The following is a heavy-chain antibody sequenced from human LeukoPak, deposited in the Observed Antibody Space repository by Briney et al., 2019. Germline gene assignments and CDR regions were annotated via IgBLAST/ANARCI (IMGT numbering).Heavy chain of an antibody. CDR3: AKGSYGSGSYPPYYGMDV. CDR2: ISGSGGST. CDR1: GFTFSSYA. J-gene: IGHJ6*02. V-gene: IGHV3-23*01. D-gene: IGHD3-10*01. Sequence: GWSLRLSCAASGFTFSSYAMSWVRQAPGKGLEWVSAISGSGGSTYYADSVKGRFTISRDNSKNTLYLQMNSLRAEDTAVYYCAKGSYGSGSYPPYYGMDVWGQGTTVTVSS.